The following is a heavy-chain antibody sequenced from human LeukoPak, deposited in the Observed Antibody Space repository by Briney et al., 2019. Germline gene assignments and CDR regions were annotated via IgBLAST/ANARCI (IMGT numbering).Heavy chain of an antibody. Sequence: ASVKVSCKASGYTFTDYYMYWVRQAPGQGLEWMGWISPNSGGTIYAQKFQGRVTMTRDPSISTAYMELNSLRSDDTAVYFCASSYCSTTNCYDYWGQGTLVTVS. CDR2: ISPNSGGT. V-gene: IGHV1-2*02. D-gene: IGHD2-2*01. J-gene: IGHJ4*02. CDR1: GYTFTDYY. CDR3: ASSYCSTTNCYDY.